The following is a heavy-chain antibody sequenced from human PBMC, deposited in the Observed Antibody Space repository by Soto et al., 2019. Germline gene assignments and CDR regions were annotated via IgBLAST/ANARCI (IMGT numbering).Heavy chain of an antibody. CDR3: ARLDYDGVVQYFDY. V-gene: IGHV5-51*01. Sequence: PGESLKIACTGSGYSFTSYWMGWVRQMPGKGLEWMGIIYPGDSDTRYSPSFQGQVTISADKSISTVYLQWSSLKASDTAMYYCARLDYDGVVQYFDYWGQGTLVTVSS. CDR2: IYPGDSDT. D-gene: IGHD2-2*01. CDR1: GYSFTSYW. J-gene: IGHJ4*02.